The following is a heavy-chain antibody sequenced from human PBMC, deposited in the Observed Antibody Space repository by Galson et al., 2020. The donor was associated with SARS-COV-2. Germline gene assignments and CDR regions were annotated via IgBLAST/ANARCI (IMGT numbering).Heavy chain of an antibody. CDR1: GFSLSTYW. Sequence: GGSLRLSCTASGFSLSTYWMHWVRQAPGKGMMWVSRIHTDGNTTNHADSGKGRFTISRDDAKNPLYLQMNSQRGEDTAVYYCTATSAYWGQGILVTVSS. D-gene: IGHD1-26*01. V-gene: IGHV3-74*01. CDR3: TATSAY. CDR2: IHTDGNTT. J-gene: IGHJ4*02.